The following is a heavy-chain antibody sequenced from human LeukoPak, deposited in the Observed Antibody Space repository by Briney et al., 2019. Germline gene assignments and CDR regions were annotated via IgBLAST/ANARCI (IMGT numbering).Heavy chain of an antibody. J-gene: IGHJ4*02. D-gene: IGHD4-23*01. CDR3: ARSVDGGNSPFDY. V-gene: IGHV4-28*01. CDR2: IYYSGST. Sequence: SETLSLTCAVSGYSISSSNWWGRIRQPPGKGLEWIGYIYYSGSTYYNPPLKSRVTMSVDTSKNQFSLKLSSVTAVDTAVYYCARSVDGGNSPFDYWGQGTLVTVSS. CDR1: GYSISSSNW.